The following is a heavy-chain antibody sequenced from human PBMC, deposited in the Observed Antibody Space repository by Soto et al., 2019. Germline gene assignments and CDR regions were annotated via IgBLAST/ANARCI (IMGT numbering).Heavy chain of an antibody. Sequence: PGGSLRLSCAASGFTFSSYAMSWVRQAPGKGLEWVSAISGSGGSTYYADSVKGRFTISRDNSKNTLYPQMNSLRAEDTAVYYCAKDQERKYCSRGSCTGNPIWGQATMVTVSS. CDR2: ISGSGGST. CDR3: AKDQERKYCSRGSCTGNPI. CDR1: GFTFSSYA. J-gene: IGHJ3*02. V-gene: IGHV3-23*01. D-gene: IGHD2-15*01.